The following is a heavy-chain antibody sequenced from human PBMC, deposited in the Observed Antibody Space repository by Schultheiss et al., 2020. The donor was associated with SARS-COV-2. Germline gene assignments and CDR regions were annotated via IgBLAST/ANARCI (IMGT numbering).Heavy chain of an antibody. V-gene: IGHV3-30-3*01. J-gene: IGHJ6*02. CDR1: GFTFSSYA. CDR2: ISYDGSNK. D-gene: IGHD6-13*01. CDR3: AKDLSSSSRYYYYYYGMDV. Sequence: GGSLRLSYAASGFTFSSYAMHWVRQAPGKGLEWVAVISYDGSNKYYADSVKGRFTISRDNSKNTLYLQMNSLRAEDTAVYYCAKDLSSSSRYYYYYYGMDVWGQGTTVTVSS.